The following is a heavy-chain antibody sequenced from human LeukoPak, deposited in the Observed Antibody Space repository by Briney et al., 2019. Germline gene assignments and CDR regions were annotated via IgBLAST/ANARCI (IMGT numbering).Heavy chain of an antibody. D-gene: IGHD3-3*01. J-gene: IGHJ4*02. Sequence: GGSLRLSCAASGFTFSNAWMSWVRQAPGKGLGWVGRIKSKTDGGTTDYAAPVKGRFTISRDDSKNTLYLQMNSLKTEDTAVYYCTTAGDFGVVIMGIDYWGQGTLVTVSS. CDR1: GFTFSNAW. CDR2: IKSKTDGGTT. CDR3: TTAGDFGVVIMGIDY. V-gene: IGHV3-15*01.